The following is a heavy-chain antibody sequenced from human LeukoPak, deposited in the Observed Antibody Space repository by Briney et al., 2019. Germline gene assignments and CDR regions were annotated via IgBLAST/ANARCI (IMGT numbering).Heavy chain of an antibody. V-gene: IGHV3-23*01. CDR1: GFTLSSHT. D-gene: IGHD6-19*01. CDR3: ARCTIGDGSGWCTWFAP. CDR2: IRGGGAP. J-gene: IGHJ5*02. Sequence: PGGSLRLSCAASGFTLSSHTMNWVRQAPGKGLQWVSSIRGGGAPVYADSVKGRFTISSDDFKSTVFLQMDSLRPEDTAVYYCARCTIGDGSGWCTWFAPWGQGTLVTVSS.